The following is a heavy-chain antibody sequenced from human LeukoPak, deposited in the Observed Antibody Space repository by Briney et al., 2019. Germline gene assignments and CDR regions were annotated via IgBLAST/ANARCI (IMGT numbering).Heavy chain of an antibody. CDR2: TYYRSKWNN. CDR1: GDSVSSNSAA. J-gene: IGHJ4*02. Sequence: SQTLSLTCAISGDSVSSNSAAWNWIRQSPSRGLEWLGRTYYRSKWNNDYALSVKSRITINPDTSKNQFSLQLNSVTPEDTAVYYCAREYYGSGSYPPNLDYWGQGTLVTVSS. D-gene: IGHD3-10*01. CDR3: AREYYGSGSYPPNLDY. V-gene: IGHV6-1*01.